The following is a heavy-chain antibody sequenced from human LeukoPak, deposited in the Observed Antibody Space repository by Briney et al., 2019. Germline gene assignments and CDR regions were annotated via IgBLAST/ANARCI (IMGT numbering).Heavy chain of an antibody. CDR1: GFTFSDYY. CDR3: ARTPIPPYSSSDYYYYGMDV. D-gene: IGHD6-6*01. J-gene: IGHJ6*02. CDR2: ISSSGSTI. V-gene: IGHV3-11*01. Sequence: GGSLRLSFAASGFTFSDYYMSWIRQAPGKGLEWVSYISSSGSTIYYADSVKGRFTISRDNAKNSLYLQMNSLRAEDTAVYYCARTPIPPYSSSDYYYYGMDVWGQGTTVTVSS.